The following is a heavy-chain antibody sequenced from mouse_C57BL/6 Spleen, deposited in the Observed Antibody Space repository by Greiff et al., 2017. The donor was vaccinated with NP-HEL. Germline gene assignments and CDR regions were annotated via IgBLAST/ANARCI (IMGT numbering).Heavy chain of an antibody. CDR3: ARSNALCY. V-gene: IGHV1-69*01. D-gene: IGHD6-5*01. CDR2: IDPSDSYT. J-gene: IGHJ4*01. CDR1: GYTFTSYW. Sequence: VKQSCKASGYTFTSYWMHWVKQRPGHGLEWIGEIDPSDSYTHYNQKFMGKSTLTVDKSSSTAYMQLRSLTSEDSAVYYCARSNALCYWGQGTSVSVSS.